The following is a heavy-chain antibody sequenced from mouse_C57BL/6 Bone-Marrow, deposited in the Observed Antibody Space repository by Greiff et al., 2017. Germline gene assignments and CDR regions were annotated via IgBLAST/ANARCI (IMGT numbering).Heavy chain of an antibody. Sequence: VQLQQPGAELVKPGASVKLSCTASGYTFTSYWMHWVKQRPGQGLEWIGRIHPNSGSTNYTPKFKSKATLTVDKSSSTAYMQLSSRTSEDSAVYYCAREGTGGYDMDYWGQGTSGTVSS. V-gene: IGHV1-64*01. D-gene: IGHD4-1*01. CDR2: IHPNSGST. CDR3: AREGTGGYDMDY. CDR1: GYTFTSYW. J-gene: IGHJ4*01.